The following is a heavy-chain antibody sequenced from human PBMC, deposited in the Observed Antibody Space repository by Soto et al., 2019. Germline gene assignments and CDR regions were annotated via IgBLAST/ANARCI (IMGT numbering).Heavy chain of an antibody. Sequence: SETLSLTCTVSGGSISSGDYYWSWIRQPPGKGLEWIGYIYYSGSTYYNPSLKSRVTISVDTSKNQFSLKLSSVTAADTAVYYCARAPIVVVPAATPYGMDVWGQGTTVTVS. V-gene: IGHV4-30-4*01. J-gene: IGHJ6*02. CDR3: ARAPIVVVPAATPYGMDV. CDR2: IYYSGST. CDR1: GGSISSGDYY. D-gene: IGHD2-2*01.